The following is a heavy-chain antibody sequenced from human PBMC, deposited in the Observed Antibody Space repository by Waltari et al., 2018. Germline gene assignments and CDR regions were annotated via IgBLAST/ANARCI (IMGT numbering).Heavy chain of an antibody. CDR1: GFTFSSYS. CDR2: ISSSSSYI. J-gene: IGHJ4*02. CDR3: ARDDYGDYVNDY. D-gene: IGHD4-17*01. V-gene: IGHV3-21*01. Sequence: EVQLVESGGGLVKPGGSLRLSCEASGFTFSSYSMNWVRQAPGKGLEWVSSISSSSSYIYYADSVKGRFTISRDNAKNSLYLQMNSLRAEDTAVYYCARDDYGDYVNDYWGQGTLVTVSS.